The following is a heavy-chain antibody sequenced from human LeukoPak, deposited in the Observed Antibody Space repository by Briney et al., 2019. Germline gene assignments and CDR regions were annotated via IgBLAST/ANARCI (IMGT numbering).Heavy chain of an antibody. J-gene: IGHJ4*02. CDR3: AKDRGYCSGGSCYFIDY. CDR2: ISYDGSNK. V-gene: IGHV3-30*18. CDR1: GFTFSNYG. D-gene: IGHD2-15*01. Sequence: PGGSLRLSCAASGFTFSNYGMHWVRQAPGKGLEWVAVISYDGSNKYYGDSVKGRFTISRDNSKNTLYLEMNSLRAEDTAVYYCAKDRGYCSGGSCYFIDYWGQGTLVTVSS.